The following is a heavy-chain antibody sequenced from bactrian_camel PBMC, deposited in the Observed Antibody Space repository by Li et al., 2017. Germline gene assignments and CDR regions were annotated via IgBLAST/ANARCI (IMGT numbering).Heavy chain of an antibody. J-gene: IGHJ4*01. CDR3: VVDPDGVDGGSGYCTMRSGISY. V-gene: IGHV3S53*01. D-gene: IGHD2*01. CDR2: IDTAGST. CDR1: GHTYSNLC. Sequence: VQLVESGGGSVQAGGSLRLSCVVSGHTYSNLCIGWFRQAPGKEREGVAAIDTAGSTTYTYAVQGRFTISRDNAKNSLYLEMNSLKPEDTAMYYCVVDPDGVDGGSGYCTMRSGISYSGPGTQVTVS.